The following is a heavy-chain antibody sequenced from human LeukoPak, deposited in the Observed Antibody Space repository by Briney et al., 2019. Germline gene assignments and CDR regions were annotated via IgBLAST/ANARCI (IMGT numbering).Heavy chain of an antibody. CDR1: GFTFSNYA. D-gene: IGHD3-16*01. CDR3: ATEKGDSPDY. J-gene: IGHJ4*02. CDR2: LSGSGGNT. Sequence: QPGGSLRLSCAASGFTFSNYAMAWVRQAPGKGLEWVSGLSGSGGNTFYADSVKGRFTISRDNPKNTLYLQMNSLRAEDTAVYYCATEKGDSPDYWGQGTLVTVSS. V-gene: IGHV3-23*01.